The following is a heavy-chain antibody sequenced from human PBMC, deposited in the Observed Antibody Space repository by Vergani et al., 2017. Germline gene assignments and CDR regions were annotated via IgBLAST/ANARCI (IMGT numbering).Heavy chain of an antibody. D-gene: IGHD1-1*01. Sequence: QLQLQESGPGLVKPSETLSLTCTVSGGSISSSSYYWGWIRQPPGKGLEWIGSIYYSGSTYYNPSLKSRVTISVDTSKNQFSLKLSSVTAADTAVYYCARDLEVGNYYYYYGMDVWGQGTTVTVPS. J-gene: IGHJ6*02. V-gene: IGHV4-39*07. CDR3: ARDLEVGNYYYYYGMDV. CDR1: GGSISSSSYY. CDR2: IYYSGST.